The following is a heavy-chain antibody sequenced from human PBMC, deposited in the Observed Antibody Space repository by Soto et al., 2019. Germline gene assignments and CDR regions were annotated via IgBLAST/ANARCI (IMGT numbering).Heavy chain of an antibody. V-gene: IGHV1-69*01. CDR3: ARAGLTYYYDSSGYYPFYYLDS. CDR1: GGTFTSYA. J-gene: IGHJ4*02. D-gene: IGHD3-22*01. CDR2: IIPIFVTA. Sequence: QVQLVQSGAEVKKPGSSVKVSCEASGGTFTSYAISWVRQAPGQGLEWMGGIIPIFVTANYAQKFQGRVTITADESTSTTYMELSSLRSEDPAVYYCARAGLTYYYDSSGYYPFYYLDSWGQGTLVTVSS.